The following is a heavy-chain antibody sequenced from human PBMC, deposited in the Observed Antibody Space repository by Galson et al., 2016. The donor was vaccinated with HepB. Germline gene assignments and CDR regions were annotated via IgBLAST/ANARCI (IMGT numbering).Heavy chain of an antibody. CDR1: GDSVSSNSAA. J-gene: IGHJ4*02. D-gene: IGHD1-1*01. CDR3: ARDLGGAYGTGRSFDC. V-gene: IGHV6-1*01. CDR2: TYYRSRLYN. Sequence: CAISGDSVSSNSAAWNWIRQSPSRGLEWLGRTYYRSRLYNDYAVSVKSRITINPDTSKNQFSLQLNSVTPEDTAVYYCARDLGGAYGTGRSFDCWGQGTLVTVSS.